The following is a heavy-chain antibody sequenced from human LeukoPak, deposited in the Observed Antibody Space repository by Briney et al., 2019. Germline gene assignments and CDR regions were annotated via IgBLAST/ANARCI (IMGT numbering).Heavy chain of an antibody. V-gene: IGHV3-9*01. J-gene: IGHJ4*02. CDR2: ISWNSGSI. Sequence: GGSLRLSCAASGLTFSSYNMNWVRQAPGKGLEWVSGISWNSGSIGYADSVKGRFTISRDNAKNSLYLQMNSLRAEDTALYYCAKDSSSSSWFEYFDYWGQGTLVTVSS. CDR1: GLTFSSYN. D-gene: IGHD6-13*01. CDR3: AKDSSSSSWFEYFDY.